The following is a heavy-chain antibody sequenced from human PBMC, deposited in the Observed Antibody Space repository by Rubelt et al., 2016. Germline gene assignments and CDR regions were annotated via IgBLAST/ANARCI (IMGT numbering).Heavy chain of an antibody. D-gene: IGHD4-23*01. CDR1: GGSISNYY. J-gene: IGHJ3*02. Sequence: QVQLQESGPGLVQPSETLSLTCTVSGGSISNYYCSWIRQPPGKGLEWIGYISDSGSTHYNPSLKSRATILLDKSKNQFFRKLGSVTGADTAVYYCARRTTTVIKGAFDIWGQGIMVTVSS. V-gene: IGHV4-59*12. CDR3: ARRTTTVIKGAFDI. CDR2: ISDSGST.